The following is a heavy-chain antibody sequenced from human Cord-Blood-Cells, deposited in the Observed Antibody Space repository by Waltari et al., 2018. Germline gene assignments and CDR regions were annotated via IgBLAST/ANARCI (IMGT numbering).Heavy chain of an antibody. D-gene: IGHD7-27*01. CDR1: GGSISSSSYY. CDR2: IYYSGST. Sequence: QLQLQESGPGLVKPSETLSLTCTVSGGSISSSSYYWGWIRQPPGKGLEWIGSIYYSGSTYYNPSLKSRVTISVDTSKNQFSLKLSSVTAADTAVYYCVRQLGREGFDYWGQGTLVTVSS. J-gene: IGHJ4*02. CDR3: VRQLGREGFDY. V-gene: IGHV4-39*01.